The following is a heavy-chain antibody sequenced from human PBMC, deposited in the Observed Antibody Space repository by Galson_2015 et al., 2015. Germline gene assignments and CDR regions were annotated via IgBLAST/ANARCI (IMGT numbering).Heavy chain of an antibody. V-gene: IGHV3-23*01. CDR3: AKDLPVVVPAAIHGMDV. Sequence: SLRLSCAASGFTFNSYAMSWVRQAPGKGLEWVSAISGSGGSTYYADSVKGRFTISRDNSKNTLYLQMNSLRAEDTAVYYCAKDLPVVVPAAIHGMDVWGQGTTVTVSS. J-gene: IGHJ6*02. CDR2: ISGSGGST. CDR1: GFTFNSYA. D-gene: IGHD2-2*01.